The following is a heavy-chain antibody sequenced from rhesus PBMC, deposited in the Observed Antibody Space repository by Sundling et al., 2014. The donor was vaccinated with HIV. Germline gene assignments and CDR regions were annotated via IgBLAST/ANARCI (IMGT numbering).Heavy chain of an antibody. J-gene: IGHJ6*01. CDR3: ATHYGGSWNDWVYYGLDS. D-gene: IGHD6-25*01. Sequence: EVHLVESGGGVVQPGGSLRLSCAASGFTFDDYAMQWVRRAPGKGLEWVSGISWSGDRTGYADSVKGRFTISRDNAKNSLYLQMNRLRAEDTALYYCATHYGGSWNDWVYYGLDSWGQGSSSPSPQ. CDR2: ISWSGDRT. V-gene: IGHV3-201*01. CDR1: GFTFDDYA.